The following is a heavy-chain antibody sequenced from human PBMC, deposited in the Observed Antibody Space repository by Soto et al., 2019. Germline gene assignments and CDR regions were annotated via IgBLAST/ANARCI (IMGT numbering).Heavy chain of an antibody. CDR1: GYPFTSYY. Sequence: ASVKVSCKASGYPFTSYYLYWVRQAPGQGPEWMGRINVSDGSTRYAQNFQGRVTMTRDTSTTTVYMELSPLRSDDTAVYYCAREAAVAGTAFDHWGQGTLVTVSS. J-gene: IGHJ5*02. CDR3: AREAAVAGTAFDH. V-gene: IGHV1-46*01. D-gene: IGHD6-19*01. CDR2: INVSDGST.